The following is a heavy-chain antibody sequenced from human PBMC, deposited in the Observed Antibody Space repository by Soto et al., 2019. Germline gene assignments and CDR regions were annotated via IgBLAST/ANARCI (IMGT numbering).Heavy chain of an antibody. J-gene: IGHJ6*02. CDR2: IIPIFGTA. V-gene: IGHV1-69*01. CDR1: GGTFSSYA. D-gene: IGHD2-2*01. Sequence: QVQLVQSGAEVKKPGSSVKVSCKASGGTFSSYAISWVRQAPGQGLEWMGGIIPIFGTANYAQKFQGRVTLTADESTSTAYMELSSLRSEDTAVYYCARVDDIVVVPADDYGMDVWGQGTTVTVSS. CDR3: ARVDDIVVVPADDYGMDV.